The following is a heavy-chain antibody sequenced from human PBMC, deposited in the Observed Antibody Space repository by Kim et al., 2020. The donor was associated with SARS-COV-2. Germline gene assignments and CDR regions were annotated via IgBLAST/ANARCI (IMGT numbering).Heavy chain of an antibody. Sequence: GGSLRLSCVVSGSIVGTYCIDWVRQAPGKGLVWVARIHNDRSRTKYADSVKGRFTISRDNAQNTLFLQMNNLRHEETTVMYCAKVPPRAWGQGTL. J-gene: IGHJ5*02. V-gene: IGHV3-74*03. CDR2: IHNDRSRT. CDR3: AKVPPRA. CDR1: GSIVGTYC.